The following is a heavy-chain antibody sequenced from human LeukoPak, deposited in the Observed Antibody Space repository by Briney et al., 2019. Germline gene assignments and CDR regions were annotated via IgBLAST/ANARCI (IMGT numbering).Heavy chain of an antibody. V-gene: IGHV3-74*01. CDR1: GFTLSGYW. CDR3: ARYVVASACFDS. J-gene: IGHJ4*02. D-gene: IGHD2-21*01. CDR2: MNSDGTVT. Sequence: GGSLRLSCAASGFTLSGYWMHWVRQAPGEGLVWVSRMNSDGTVTTYADSVRGRFTISRDNARNTLYLQMSSLRAEDAAVYYCARYVVASACFDSWGQGTPVTVSS.